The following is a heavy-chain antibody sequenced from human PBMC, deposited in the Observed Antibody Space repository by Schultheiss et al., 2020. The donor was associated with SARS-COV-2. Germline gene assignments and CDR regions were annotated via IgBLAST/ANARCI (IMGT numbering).Heavy chain of an antibody. CDR3: ARESYSTVWYPFDS. V-gene: IGHV3-64D*06. CDR1: GFTFSDYD. Sequence: GGSLRLSCSAPGFTFSDYDMHWVRQVTGQGLQYISAIRDNGGSTYYADSVKGRFTISRDNSKNTLYLQMSSLRAEDTAVYYCARESYSTVWYPFDSWGQGTLVTVSS. CDR2: IRDNGGST. D-gene: IGHD6-19*01. J-gene: IGHJ4*02.